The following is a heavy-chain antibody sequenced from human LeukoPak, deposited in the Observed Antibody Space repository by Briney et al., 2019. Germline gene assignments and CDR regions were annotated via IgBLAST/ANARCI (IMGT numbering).Heavy chain of an antibody. CDR3: VRCSSAPRVFDY. J-gene: IGHJ4*02. V-gene: IGHV6-1*01. CDR2: TYYRSKWYD. D-gene: IGHD6-19*01. Sequence: SQTLSLTCAISGDSVSSNSAAWNWIRQSPSRGLEWLGRTYYRSKWYDDYAVSVKSRITINPDTSLNQFSLHLNSVTPEDTAVYYCVRCSSAPRVFDYWGQGTLVTVSS. CDR1: GDSVSSNSAA.